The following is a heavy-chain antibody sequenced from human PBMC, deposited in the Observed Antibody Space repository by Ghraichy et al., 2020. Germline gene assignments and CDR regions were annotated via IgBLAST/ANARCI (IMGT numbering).Heavy chain of an antibody. Sequence: GGSLRLSCAASGFTFSSYWMNWVRQAPGKGLEWVANINNDGSETYYVDSVKGRFAISRDNAKNSLYLQMNSLRAEDTAVYYCARVRIVCVIDAGRFLAYGGPGSLFTV. CDR2: INNDGSET. CDR1: GFTFSSYW. CDR3: ARVRIVCVIDAGRFLAY. V-gene: IGHV3-7*04. D-gene: IGHD2-15*01. J-gene: IGHJ4*01.